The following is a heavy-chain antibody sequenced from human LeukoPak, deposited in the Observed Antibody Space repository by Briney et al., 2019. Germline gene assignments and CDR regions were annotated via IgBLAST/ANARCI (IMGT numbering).Heavy chain of an antibody. CDR2: INHSGGT. Sequence: SETLSLTCAVYGGSFSGYYWSWIRQPPGKGLEWIGEINHSGGTNYNPSLKSRVTIIADTSNNQFSLKLSSVTAADTAVYYCARGATSHRHWGQGTLVTVSS. CDR3: ARGATSHRH. J-gene: IGHJ4*02. V-gene: IGHV4-34*01. CDR1: GGSFSGYY.